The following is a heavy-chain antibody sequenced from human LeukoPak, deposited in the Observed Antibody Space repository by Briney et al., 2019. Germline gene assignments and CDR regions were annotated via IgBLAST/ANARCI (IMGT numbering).Heavy chain of an antibody. CDR1: GYSFTSYW. V-gene: IGHV5-10-1*01. D-gene: IGHD6-13*01. CDR2: IDPSDSYT. J-gene: IGHJ4*02. CDR3: ASTGGYSNSWPNY. Sequence: GESLRISCKGSGYSFTSYWISWVRQMPGKGLEWTGRIDPSDSYTNYSPSFQGHVTISADKSISTAYLQWSSLKASDTAMYYCASTGGYSNSWPNYWGQGTLVTVSS.